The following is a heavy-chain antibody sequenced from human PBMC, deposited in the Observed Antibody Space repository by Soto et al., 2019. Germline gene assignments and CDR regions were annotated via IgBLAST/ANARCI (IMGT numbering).Heavy chain of an antibody. V-gene: IGHV1-18*04. CDR2: ISAYNGNT. J-gene: IGHJ6*02. Sequence: ASVKVSCKASGYTFTSYGISWVRQAPGQGLEWMGWISAYNGNTSYAQKLQGRVTMTTDTSTSTAYMELRSLRSDDTAVYYCARVLYYDFWSGPYYYYYGMDVWGQGTTVTVSS. CDR3: ARVLYYDFWSGPYYYYYGMDV. D-gene: IGHD3-3*01. CDR1: GYTFTSYG.